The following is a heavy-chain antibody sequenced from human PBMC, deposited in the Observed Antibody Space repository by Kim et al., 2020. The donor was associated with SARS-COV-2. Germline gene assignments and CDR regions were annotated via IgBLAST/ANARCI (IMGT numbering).Heavy chain of an antibody. CDR3: ARDFRPAGTTRAWGY. D-gene: IGHD1-7*01. CDR1: GGSFSGYY. CDR2: INHSGST. Sequence: SETLSLTCAVYGGSFSGYYWSWIRQPPGKGLEWIGEINHSGSTNYNPSLKSRVTISVDTSKNQFSLKLSSVTAADTAVYYCARDFRPAGTTRAWGYWGQGTLVTVSS. J-gene: IGHJ4*02. V-gene: IGHV4-34*01.